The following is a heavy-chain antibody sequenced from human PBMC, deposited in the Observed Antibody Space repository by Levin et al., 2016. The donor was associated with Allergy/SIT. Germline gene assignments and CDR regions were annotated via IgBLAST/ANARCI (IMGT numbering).Heavy chain of an antibody. Sequence: KVSCKGSGYSFSSYWISWVRQMPGKGLEWMGKIDPTDSYTNYSPSFQGHVTFSADKSISTAYLQWSSLKASDTAMYYCATNGRRGSGYDQWGQGTLVTVSS. CDR3: ATNGRRGSGYDQ. J-gene: IGHJ4*02. V-gene: IGHV5-10-1*01. CDR1: GYSFSSYW. D-gene: IGHD5-12*01. CDR2: IDPTDSYT.